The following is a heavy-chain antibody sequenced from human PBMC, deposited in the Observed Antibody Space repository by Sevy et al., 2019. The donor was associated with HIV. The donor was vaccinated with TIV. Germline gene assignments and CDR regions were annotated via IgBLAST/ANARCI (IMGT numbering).Heavy chain of an antibody. CDR1: GYTFTSYG. V-gene: IGHV1-18*01. D-gene: IGHD2-15*01. CDR2: ISAYNGNT. J-gene: IGHJ6*02. CDR3: ARVGYCSSSSCHYYGMDV. Sequence: ASVKVSCKASGYTFTSYGISWVRQAPGQGLEWMGWISAYNGNTNYAQKLQGRVTMTTDASTSTAYMELRSLRSDDTAVYYCARVGYCSSSSCHYYGMDVGGQGTTVTVSS.